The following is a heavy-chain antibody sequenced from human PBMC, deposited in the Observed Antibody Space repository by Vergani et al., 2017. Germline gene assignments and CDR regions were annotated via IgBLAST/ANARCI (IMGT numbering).Heavy chain of an antibody. CDR1: GGPFNDYW. V-gene: IGHV4-34*01. CDR2: IRHDGIT. Sequence: QAQLQQWGAGLLKPSETLSFTAAIKGGPFNDYWWTWIRHPPGKGLEWFGEIRHDGITHYSPSLKSRVTISIDTSTHQFSLNLRSVTAADTAVYYCAREGYCTNGVCFTLFDVWGQGALVTVSS. D-gene: IGHD2-8*01. CDR3: AREGYCTNGVCFTLFDV. J-gene: IGHJ4*02.